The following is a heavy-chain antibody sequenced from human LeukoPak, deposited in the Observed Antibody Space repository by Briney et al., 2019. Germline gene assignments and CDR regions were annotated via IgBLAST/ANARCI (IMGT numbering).Heavy chain of an antibody. V-gene: IGHV3-66*01. J-gene: IGHJ4*02. D-gene: IGHD5-24*01. Sequence: GGSLRLSCAASGFTVSSNYMSWVRQAPGKGLEWVSVIYSGGSTYYADSVKGRFTISRDNSKNTLYLQMNSLRAEDTAVYYCAKGEMATISSGHSDYWGQGTLVTVSS. CDR3: AKGEMATISSGHSDY. CDR1: GFTVSSNY. CDR2: IYSGGST.